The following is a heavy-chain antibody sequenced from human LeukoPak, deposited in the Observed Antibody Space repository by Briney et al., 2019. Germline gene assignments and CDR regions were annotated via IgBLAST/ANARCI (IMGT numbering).Heavy chain of an antibody. D-gene: IGHD1-1*01. J-gene: IGHJ3*02. CDR1: GGSISSYY. V-gene: IGHV4-59*01. CDR2: IYYTSGRT. CDR3: ARILEGSGATFDI. Sequence: SETLSLTCTVSGGSISSYYWSWIRQPPGEGLEWVAYIYYTSGRTNYNPSLKSRVTILVDTSKNQFSLKLSSVTAADTAMYYCARILEGSGATFDIWGQGTMVTVSS.